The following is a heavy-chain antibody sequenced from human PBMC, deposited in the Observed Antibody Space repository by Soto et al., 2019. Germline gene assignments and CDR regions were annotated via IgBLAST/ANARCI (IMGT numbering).Heavy chain of an antibody. J-gene: IGHJ4*02. CDR1: GGSISSYY. D-gene: IGHD3-3*01. CDR3: ARVGVENYDFWSGYYEGYYFVY. Sequence: PSETLSLTCTVSGGSISSYYWSWIRQPPGKGLEWIGYIYYSGSTNYNPSLKSRVTISVDTSKNQFSLKLSSVTAADTAVYYCARVGVENYDFWSGYYEGYYFVYWGQGTLVTVSS. CDR2: IYYSGST. V-gene: IGHV4-59*01.